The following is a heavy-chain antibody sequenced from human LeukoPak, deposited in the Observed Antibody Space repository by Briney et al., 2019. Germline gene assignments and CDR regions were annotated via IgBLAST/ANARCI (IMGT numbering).Heavy chain of an antibody. CDR1: GGSFSGYY. D-gene: IGHD3-22*01. Sequence: PSETLSLTCAVYGGSFSGYYWTWIRQTPEKGLEWIGEMNPIGSTNYNPSLKSRVTISLDTSKNQFSLELSSVTAADPAVYYCARGRQDVTMIVVVMTAVSYYLDVWGKGTTVTVS. J-gene: IGHJ6*03. V-gene: IGHV4-34*01. CDR2: MNPIGST. CDR3: ARGRQDVTMIVVVMTAVSYYLDV.